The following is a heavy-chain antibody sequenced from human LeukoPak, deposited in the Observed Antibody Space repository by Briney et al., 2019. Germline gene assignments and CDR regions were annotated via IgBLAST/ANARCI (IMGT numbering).Heavy chain of an antibody. Sequence: GGSLRLSCAASGFTFSSYAMNWVRQAPGKGLEWVSAISGSGSNTYYSDSVKGRFTISRDNSKNTLYLQMNSLRAEDTAVCYCAKDSIGYYKPFDYWGQGSLVTVSS. CDR2: ISGSGSNT. CDR1: GFTFSSYA. V-gene: IGHV3-23*01. J-gene: IGHJ4*02. D-gene: IGHD3-22*01. CDR3: AKDSIGYYKPFDY.